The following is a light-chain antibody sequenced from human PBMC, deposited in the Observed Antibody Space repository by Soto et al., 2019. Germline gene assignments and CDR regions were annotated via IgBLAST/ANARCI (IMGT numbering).Light chain of an antibody. J-gene: IGLJ3*02. Sequence: QSVLTQPPSVSGTPGQRVTISCSGSGSNIGSNTVNWYQQLPGTAPKLLIFRDNQRPSGVPDRFSASKSGTSASLAISGLQSEDAADYYCASWDYSLEGGVFGGGTKLTVL. CDR1: GSNIGSNT. CDR3: ASWDYSLEGGV. V-gene: IGLV1-44*01. CDR2: RDN.